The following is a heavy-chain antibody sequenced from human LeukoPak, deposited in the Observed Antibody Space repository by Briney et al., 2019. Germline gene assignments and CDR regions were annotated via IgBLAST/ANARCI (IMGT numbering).Heavy chain of an antibody. CDR1: GLTFSSDW. Sequence: GGSMSLSWAASGLTFSSDWMHWVRQAQGKGLVWVSRINSDGSSTSYADSVKGRLTISRDNAKNTLYLEMNSLRAEDTAVYYCSRGDDYGDYVRHWGQGTLVTVSS. V-gene: IGHV3-74*01. CDR3: SRGDDYGDYVRH. D-gene: IGHD4-17*01. CDR2: INSDGSST. J-gene: IGHJ4*02.